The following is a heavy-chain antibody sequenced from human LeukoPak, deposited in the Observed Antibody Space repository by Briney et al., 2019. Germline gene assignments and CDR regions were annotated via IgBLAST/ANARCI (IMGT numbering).Heavy chain of an antibody. CDR1: GFTFSDYR. J-gene: IGHJ4*02. Sequence: LRLSCAASGFTFSDYRMSWIRQPPGKGLEWIGEINHSGSTNYNPSLKSRVTISVDTSKNQFSLKLSSVTAADSAVYYCARDVGARLPGYWGQGSLVTVSS. CDR2: INHSGST. D-gene: IGHD6-6*01. V-gene: IGHV4-34*01. CDR3: ARDVGARLPGY.